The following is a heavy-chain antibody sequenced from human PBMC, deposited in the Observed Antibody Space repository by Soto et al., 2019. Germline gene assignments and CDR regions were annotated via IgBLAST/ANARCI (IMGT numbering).Heavy chain of an antibody. Sequence: DVQILDSGGDLVQPGGSLRLSCPASGFIFSNYAMSWVRQAPGKGLEWVSSITSSGCCTNYADSVKGRFTNSRDNLMRRLWRQMRSLRSEDAGIYYCVKRPASINTFDYWGKGTLVTVSS. CDR3: VKRPASINTFDY. CDR1: GFIFSNYA. V-gene: IGHV3-23*01. J-gene: IGHJ4*02. D-gene: IGHD3-22*01. CDR2: ITSSGCCT.